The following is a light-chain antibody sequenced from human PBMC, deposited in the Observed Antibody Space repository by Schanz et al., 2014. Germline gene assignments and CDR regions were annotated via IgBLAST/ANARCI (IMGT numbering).Light chain of an antibody. Sequence: QSVLTQPPSASGTPGQRVTISCSGSSSNIGSNTVNWYQQLPGTAPKLLIYSSNQRPSGVPDRFSGSKSGTSASLAISGLXYEDEADYHCAAWDDSLHGWVFGGGTKLTVL. CDR2: SSN. CDR3: AAWDDSLHGWV. CDR1: SSNIGSNT. J-gene: IGLJ3*02. V-gene: IGLV1-44*01.